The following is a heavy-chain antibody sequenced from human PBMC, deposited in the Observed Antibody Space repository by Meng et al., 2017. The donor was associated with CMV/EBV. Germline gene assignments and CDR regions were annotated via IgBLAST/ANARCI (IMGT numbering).Heavy chain of an antibody. CDR3: ARGVPDYYDSSGYYNFDY. CDR1: GGTFSSYA. V-gene: IGHV1-69*10. CDR2: IIPILGIA. J-gene: IGHJ4*02. D-gene: IGHD3-22*01. Sequence: SVKVSCKASGGTFSSYAISWVRQAPGQGLEWMGGIIPILGIANYAQKFQGRVTITADKSTSTAYMELSSLRSEDTAVYYCARGVPDYYDSSGYYNFDYWGQGTLVTVSS.